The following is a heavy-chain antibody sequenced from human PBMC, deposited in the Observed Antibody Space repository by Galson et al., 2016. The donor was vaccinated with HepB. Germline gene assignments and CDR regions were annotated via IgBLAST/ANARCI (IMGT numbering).Heavy chain of an antibody. CDR1: GFTFSSYS. V-gene: IGHV3-21*06. D-gene: IGHD3-3*01. J-gene: IGHJ6*02. Sequence: SLRLSCAASGFTFSSYSMNWVRQAPGKGLEWVSCISTSSSYKYYADSVKGRFTISRDNTKNSLYLQMNSLRAEDTAVYYCARDRRERGFLEWSRIRSSGMDVWGQGTTVTVSS. CDR3: ARDRRERGFLEWSRIRSSGMDV. CDR2: ISTSSSYK.